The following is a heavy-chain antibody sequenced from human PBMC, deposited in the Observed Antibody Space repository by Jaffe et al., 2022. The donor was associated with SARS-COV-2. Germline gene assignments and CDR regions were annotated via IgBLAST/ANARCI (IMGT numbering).Heavy chain of an antibody. CDR1: GFTFSHYG. J-gene: IGHJ4*02. V-gene: IGHV3-33*01. CDR3: ARDRYTGYNSD. D-gene: IGHD5-12*01. Sequence: QVQLVESGGGVVQPGRSLRLSCAASGFTFSHYGMNWVRQAPGKGLEWVANIWNDGSKKYYADSVKGRFTISREDSKSTLSLQMDSLRAEDTGVYYCARDRYTGYNSDWGQGTPVTVSS. CDR2: IWNDGSKK.